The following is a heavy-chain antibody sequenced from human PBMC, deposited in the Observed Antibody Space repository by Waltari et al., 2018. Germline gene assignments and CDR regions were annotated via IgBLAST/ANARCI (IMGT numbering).Heavy chain of an antibody. V-gene: IGHV5-51*01. CDR3: ARRAVDTAFKYGMDV. J-gene: IGHJ6*02. Sequence: EVQLVQSGAEVKKPGESLKISCKGSGYRFTSYWIGWVRQMPGKGLEWMGIIYPGDSDTRYSPSFQGQVTISADKSISTAYLQWSSLKASDTAMYYCARRAVDTAFKYGMDVWGQGTTVTVSS. CDR2: IYPGDSDT. CDR1: GYRFTSYW. D-gene: IGHD5-18*01.